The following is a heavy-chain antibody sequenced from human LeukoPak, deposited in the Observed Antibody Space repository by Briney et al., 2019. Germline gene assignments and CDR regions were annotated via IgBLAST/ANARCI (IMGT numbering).Heavy chain of an antibody. CDR3: ARHNDYYVVGGMDV. V-gene: IGHV4-59*08. CDR2: IYYSGST. CDR1: GGSISSYY. J-gene: IGHJ6*02. D-gene: IGHD3-10*02. Sequence: PSETLSLTCTVSGGSISSYYWSWIRQPPGKGLEWIGYIYYSGSTNYNPSRKSRVTISVDTSKNQFSLKLSSVTAADTAVYYCARHNDYYVVGGMDVWGQGTTVTVSS.